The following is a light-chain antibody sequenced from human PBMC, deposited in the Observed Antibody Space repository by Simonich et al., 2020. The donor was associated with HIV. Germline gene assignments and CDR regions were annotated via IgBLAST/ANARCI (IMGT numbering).Light chain of an antibody. Sequence: AIQLTQSPSSLSASVGDRVTITCRASQGISRALAWDQQKPGKAPNLLIYDASSLESGVPSRFSGSGSGTDFTLTISSLQPEDFATYYCQQLSSSSRTFGQGTRLEIK. J-gene: IGKJ5*01. CDR3: QQLSSSSRT. CDR2: DAS. V-gene: IGKV1-13*02. CDR1: QGISRA.